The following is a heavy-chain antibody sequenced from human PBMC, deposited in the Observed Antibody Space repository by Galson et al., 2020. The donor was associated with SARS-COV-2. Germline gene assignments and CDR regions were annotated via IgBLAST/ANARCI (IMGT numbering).Heavy chain of an antibody. V-gene: IGHV3-23*01. CDR2: ISGSGGST. CDR3: AKDQGYCSSTSCYPVGWFDP. Sequence: GESLKISCAASGFTFSSYAMSWVRQAPGKGLEWVSAISGSGGSTYYADSVKGRFTISRDNSKNTLYLQMNSLRAEDTAVYYCAKDQGYCSSTSCYPVGWFDPWGQGTLVTVSS. CDR1: GFTFSSYA. J-gene: IGHJ5*02. D-gene: IGHD2-2*01.